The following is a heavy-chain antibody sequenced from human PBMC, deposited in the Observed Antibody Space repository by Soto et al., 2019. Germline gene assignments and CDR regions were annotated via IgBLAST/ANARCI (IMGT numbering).Heavy chain of an antibody. CDR2: MNQDGSQI. D-gene: IGHD2-2*02. CDR3: ARDRGPNTPDY. CDR1: GFTFSNYW. Sequence: TGGSLRLSCAVSGFTFSNYWVTWVRQAPGKGLEWVAYMNQDGSQIYYVDSLRGRFTISRDNAKNSLYLQMNSLRVDDTAVYYCARDRGPNTPDYWGQGTLVTVSS. J-gene: IGHJ4*02. V-gene: IGHV3-7*01.